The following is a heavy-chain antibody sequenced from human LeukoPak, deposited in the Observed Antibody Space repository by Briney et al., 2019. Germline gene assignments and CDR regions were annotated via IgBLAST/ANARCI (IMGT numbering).Heavy chain of an antibody. J-gene: IGHJ3*02. CDR2: INPNSGGT. D-gene: IGHD2-2*01. CDR3: ARQYQQLGGDAFDI. CDR1: GYTFTGHH. Sequence: ASVKVSCKASGYTFTGHHMHWVRQAPGQGLEWMGWINPNSGGTNYAQKFQGRVTMTRDTSISTAYMELSRLRSDDTAVYCCARQYQQLGGDAFDIWGQGTMVTVSS. V-gene: IGHV1-2*02.